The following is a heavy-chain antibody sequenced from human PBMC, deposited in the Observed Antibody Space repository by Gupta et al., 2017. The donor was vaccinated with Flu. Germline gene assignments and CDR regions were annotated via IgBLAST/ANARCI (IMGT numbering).Heavy chain of an antibody. D-gene: IGHD2-21*02. CDR2: INPSGGST. Sequence: QVQLVQSGAEVKKPGASVKVSCKASGYTFTTYYMHWVRQAPGQGLEWMGIINPSGGSTSYAQKFQGRVTMTRDTSTSTVYMELRSLRSEDTAVYYCARGYCGGDCYPLHDAFDIWGQGTMVTVSS. J-gene: IGHJ3*02. CDR1: GYTFTTYY. CDR3: ARGYCGGDCYPLHDAFDI. V-gene: IGHV1-46*03.